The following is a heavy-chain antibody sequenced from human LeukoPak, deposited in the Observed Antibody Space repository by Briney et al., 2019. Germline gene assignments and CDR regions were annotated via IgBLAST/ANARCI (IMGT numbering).Heavy chain of an antibody. J-gene: IGHJ4*02. CDR1: GFTFNTYT. Sequence: GSLRLSCAASGFTFNTYTMNWVRQAPGKGLEWVAVIWYDGSNKYYADSVKGRFTISRDNSKNTLYLQMNSLRAEDTAVYYCARAHSIAAAVPWGYWGQGTLVTVSS. D-gene: IGHD6-13*01. CDR3: ARAHSIAAAVPWGY. CDR2: IWYDGSNK. V-gene: IGHV3-33*08.